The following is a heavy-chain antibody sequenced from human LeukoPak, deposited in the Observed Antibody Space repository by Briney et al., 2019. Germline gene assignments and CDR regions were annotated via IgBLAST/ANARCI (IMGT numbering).Heavy chain of an antibody. CDR1: GFTFSGYS. D-gene: IGHD4-17*01. CDR3: AGDQAGDGAFDI. J-gene: IGHJ3*02. Sequence: GGSLRLSCAASGFTFSGYSTTWVRQAPGKGLEWVSSISSSSSYIYYADSVKGRFTISRDNAKNSLYLQMNSLRAEDTAVYYCAGDQAGDGAFDIWGQGTMVTVSS. V-gene: IGHV3-21*01. CDR2: ISSSSSYI.